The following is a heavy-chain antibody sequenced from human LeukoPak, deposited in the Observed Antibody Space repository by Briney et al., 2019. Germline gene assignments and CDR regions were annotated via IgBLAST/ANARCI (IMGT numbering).Heavy chain of an antibody. D-gene: IGHD4-23*01. CDR1: GFPFSNYW. J-gene: IGHJ4*02. CDR2: MKEDGGEI. V-gene: IGHV3-7*01. Sequence: GGSLRLSCAGSGFPFSNYWMAWVRQAPGKGLEWVANMKEDGGEINYVGSVKGRFTISRDNAKNSLDLQMNSLRVDDTAVYYCVRDRGYSTFDYWGQGTLVIVS. CDR3: VRDRGYSTFDY.